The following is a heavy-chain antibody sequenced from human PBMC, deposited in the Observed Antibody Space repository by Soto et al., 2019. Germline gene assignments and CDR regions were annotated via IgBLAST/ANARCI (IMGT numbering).Heavy chain of an antibody. CDR3: ARGITIFGVVNTGDLNWFDP. CDR2: MNPNSGNT. Sequence: ASVKVSCKASGYTFTSYDINWVRQATGQGLEWMGWMNPNSGNTGYAQKFQGRVTITRDASASTVYMELSSLRSEDTAVYYCARGITIFGVVNTGDLNWFDPWGQGTLVTVSS. J-gene: IGHJ5*02. D-gene: IGHD3-3*01. CDR1: GYTFTSYD. V-gene: IGHV1-8*01.